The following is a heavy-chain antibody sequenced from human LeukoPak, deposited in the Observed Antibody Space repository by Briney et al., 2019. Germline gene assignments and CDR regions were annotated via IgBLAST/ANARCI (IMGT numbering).Heavy chain of an antibody. V-gene: IGHV4-59*01. CDR1: GGSFSGYY. CDR3: ARVYSGSDPRGVDY. D-gene: IGHD1-26*01. J-gene: IGHJ4*02. Sequence: PSETLSLTCAVYGGSFSGYYWSWIRQPPGKGLEWIGYIYYSGSTNYNPSLKSRVTISVDTSKNQFSLKLSSVTAADTAVYYCARVYSGSDPRGVDYWGQGTLVTVSS. CDR2: IYYSGST.